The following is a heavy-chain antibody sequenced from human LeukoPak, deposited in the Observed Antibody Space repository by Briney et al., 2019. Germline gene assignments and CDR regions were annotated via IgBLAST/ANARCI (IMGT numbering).Heavy chain of an antibody. Sequence: PGGSLRLSCAASGFTFTSYIMHWVCQAPGKGLQWVALISYDGSNKYYADSVKGRFTISRDNSKNTLYLQMNSLRAEDTAVYYCARPRGAAAGTFGFDPWGRGTLATVSS. J-gene: IGHJ5*02. CDR1: GFTFTSYI. V-gene: IGHV3-30*03. D-gene: IGHD6-13*01. CDR2: ISYDGSNK. CDR3: ARPRGAAAGTFGFDP.